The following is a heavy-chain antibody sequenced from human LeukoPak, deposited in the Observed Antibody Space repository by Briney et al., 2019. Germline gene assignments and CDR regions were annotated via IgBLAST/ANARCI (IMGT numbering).Heavy chain of an antibody. CDR3: ARSNDYYLLTWAFDI. CDR1: GYTFTGYY. V-gene: IGHV1-2*02. D-gene: IGHD2/OR15-2a*01. Sequence: ASVKVSCKASGYTFTGYYMHWVRQAPGQGLEWMGWINPNSGGTNYAQKFQGRVTMTRDTSISTAYVELSGLRSGDTAVYYCARSNDYYLLTWAFDIWGQGTMVTVSS. J-gene: IGHJ3*02. CDR2: INPNSGGT.